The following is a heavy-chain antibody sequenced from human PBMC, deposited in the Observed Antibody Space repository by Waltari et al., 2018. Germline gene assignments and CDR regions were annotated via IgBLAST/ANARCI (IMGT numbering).Heavy chain of an antibody. D-gene: IGHD3-16*02. CDR1: GFTFSSYA. CDR3: AKDQGGYVWGSYLLDAFDI. Sequence: EVQLVESGGGLVQPGGSLRLSCAASGFTFSSYAMSWVRQAPGTGLEWVSAISGSGGSTYYADSVKGRFTISRDNSKNTLYLQMNSLRAEDTAVYYCAKDQGGYVWGSYLLDAFDIWGQGTMVTVSS. J-gene: IGHJ3*02. V-gene: IGHV3-23*04. CDR2: ISGSGGST.